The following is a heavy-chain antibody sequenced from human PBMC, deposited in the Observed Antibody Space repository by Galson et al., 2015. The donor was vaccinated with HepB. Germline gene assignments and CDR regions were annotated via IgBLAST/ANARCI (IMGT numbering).Heavy chain of an antibody. CDR2: IYSGGST. V-gene: IGHV3-66*01. D-gene: IGHD3/OR15-3a*01. CDR1: GFTVSSNY. CDR3: ASAVFLDSPGGLDY. J-gene: IGHJ4*02. Sequence: SLRLSCAASGFTVSSNYMSWVRQAPGKGLEWVSVIYSGGSTYYADSVKGRFTISRDNSKNTLYLQMNSLRAEDTAVYYCASAVFLDSPGGLDYWGQGTLVTVSS.